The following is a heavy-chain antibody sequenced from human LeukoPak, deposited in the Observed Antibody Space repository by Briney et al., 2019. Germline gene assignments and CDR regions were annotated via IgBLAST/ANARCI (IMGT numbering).Heavy chain of an antibody. CDR2: IYYSGST. CDR1: GGSISSSSYY. V-gene: IGHV4-39*01. D-gene: IGHD4-11*01. J-gene: IGHJ4*02. CDR3: ARLQSTVSGFDY. Sequence: SETLSLTRTVSGGSISSSSYYWGWIRQPPGKWLGWIGSIYYSGSTYYDPSLKNRVTISVDTSKNQFSLKLSSVTAADTAVYYCARLQSTVSGFDYWGQGTLVTVSS.